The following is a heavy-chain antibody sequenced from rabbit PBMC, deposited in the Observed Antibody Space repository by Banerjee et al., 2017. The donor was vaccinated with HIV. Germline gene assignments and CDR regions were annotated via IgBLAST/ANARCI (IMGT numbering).Heavy chain of an antibody. CDR2: IYTGSTGST. D-gene: IGHD2-1*01. V-gene: IGHV1S40*01. CDR1: GIDFSASYW. Sequence: QSLEESGGDLVKPGASLTLTCTASGIDFSASYWIYWVRQAPGKGLEWIACIYTGSTGSTAYASWANGRFTISKTSSTTVTLQMTSLTAADTATYFCAREANFAVKLWGQGTLVTVS. CDR3: AREANFAVKL. J-gene: IGHJ3*01.